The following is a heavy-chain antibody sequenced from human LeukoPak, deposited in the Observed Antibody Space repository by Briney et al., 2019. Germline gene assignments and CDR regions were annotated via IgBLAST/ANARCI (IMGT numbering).Heavy chain of an antibody. CDR2: ISSRSTHR. V-gene: IGHV3-21*01. CDR3: VTWSGPDSEPLNF. D-gene: IGHD3-3*01. Sequence: GGSLRLSCAASGFTFSSYSMNWVRQAPGKGLEWVSSISSRSTHRYYADSVKGRFTISRDDAKNSLYLQMNSLRAEDAAVYYCVTWSGPDSEPLNFWGQGTLVTVSS. CDR1: GFTFSSYS. J-gene: IGHJ4*02.